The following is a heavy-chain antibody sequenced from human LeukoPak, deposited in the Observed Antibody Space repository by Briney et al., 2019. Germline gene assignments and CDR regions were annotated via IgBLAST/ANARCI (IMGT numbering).Heavy chain of an antibody. CDR2: ISWNSGSI. CDR3: AKEHKASYSSSWYGEGYFDY. D-gene: IGHD6-13*01. V-gene: IGHV3-9*01. J-gene: IGHJ4*02. Sequence: PGGSLRLSCAASGFTFDDYAMHWVRQAPGKGLEWVSGISWNSGSIGYADSVKGRFTISRDNAKNSLYLQMNSLRAEDTALYYCAKEHKASYSSSWYGEGYFDYWGQGTLVTVSS. CDR1: GFTFDDYA.